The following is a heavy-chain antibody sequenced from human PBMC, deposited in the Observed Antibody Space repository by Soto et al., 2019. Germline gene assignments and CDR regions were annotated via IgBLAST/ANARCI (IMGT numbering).Heavy chain of an antibody. CDR3: ARGPFCGGDCYFVV. Sequence: QVLLQEPGPRLVKPSETLSLTCTVAGGSISSFYWSWVRQPAGKGLEWIGRIYSSGTTNYNPSLKSRVTMSVDTSTDQFSLKLTSMTAADTAVYFCARGPFCGGDCYFVVWGQGTQVTVSS. V-gene: IGHV4-4*07. CDR2: IYSSGTT. D-gene: IGHD2-21*02. J-gene: IGHJ4*02. CDR1: GGSISSFY.